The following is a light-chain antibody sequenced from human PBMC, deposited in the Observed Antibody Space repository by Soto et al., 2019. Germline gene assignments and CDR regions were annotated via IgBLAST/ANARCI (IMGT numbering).Light chain of an antibody. Sequence: IVLTQSRGTLSLSPGERATLSCRASQSVTSSYLAWYQQKPGQAPRLLISGAPSRATGIPDRFSGSGSGTDFTLTISRLEPEDFAMYYCQQYGSSPRTFGQGTKVDIK. J-gene: IGKJ1*01. CDR1: QSVTSSY. CDR2: GAP. V-gene: IGKV3-20*01. CDR3: QQYGSSPRT.